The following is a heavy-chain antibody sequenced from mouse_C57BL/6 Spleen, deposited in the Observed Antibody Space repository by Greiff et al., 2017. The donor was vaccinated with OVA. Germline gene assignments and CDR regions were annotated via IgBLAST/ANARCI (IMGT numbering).Heavy chain of an antibody. Sequence: QVQLQQPGAELVKPGASVKVSCKASGYTFTSYWMHWVKQRPGQGLEWIGRIHPSDSDTNYNEMFKGKATLTVDKSSSTAYMQLSSLTSEDSAVYYCATLYYELTLAYWGQGTLVTVSA. V-gene: IGHV1-74*01. D-gene: IGHD1-1*01. J-gene: IGHJ4*01. CDR1: GYTFTSYW. CDR2: IHPSDSDT. CDR3: ATLYYELTLAY.